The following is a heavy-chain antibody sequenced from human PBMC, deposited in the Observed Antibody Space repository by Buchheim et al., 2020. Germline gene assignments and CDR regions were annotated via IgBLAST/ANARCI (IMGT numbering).Heavy chain of an antibody. D-gene: IGHD3-16*02. V-gene: IGHV5-51*01. Sequence: EVQLVQSGAELKKPGESLKISCKGSGYSFTNFWIAWVRHMPGKGLEWMGIIYPGDSETKYSPSFQGQVTISADKSGSTAYLQWSSLKASDTAIYFCARRSTSFYGMDVWGQGIT. J-gene: IGHJ6*02. CDR3: ARRSTSFYGMDV. CDR1: GYSFTNFW. CDR2: IYPGDSET.